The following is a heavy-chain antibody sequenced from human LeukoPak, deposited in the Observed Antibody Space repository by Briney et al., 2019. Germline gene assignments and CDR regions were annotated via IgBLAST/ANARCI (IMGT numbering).Heavy chain of an antibody. CDR3: ARETLWFGESRNWFDP. D-gene: IGHD3-10*01. J-gene: IGHJ5*02. CDR2: TYYRSKWYN. Sequence: SRTLSLTCAISGDSVSSNSAAWNWIRQSPTRGLEWLGRTYYRSKWYNDYAVSVKSRITFNPDTSKNQCTLQLNSVTPEDTAVYYCARETLWFGESRNWFDPWGQGTLVTVSS. V-gene: IGHV6-1*01. CDR1: GDSVSSNSAA.